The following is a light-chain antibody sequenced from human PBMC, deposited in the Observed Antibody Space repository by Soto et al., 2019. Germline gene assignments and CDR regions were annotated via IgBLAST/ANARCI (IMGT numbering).Light chain of an antibody. Sequence: DIQMTQSPSTLSASVGDRVTITCRASHSISRWLAWYQQKPGKTPKLLIYDASSFESGVPSRSSGSGSGTEFTLTISSLQPDDFATYYFQQYNSYSQPTFGGGTKVAIK. CDR2: DAS. CDR3: QQYNSYSQPT. CDR1: HSISRW. J-gene: IGKJ4*01. V-gene: IGKV1-5*01.